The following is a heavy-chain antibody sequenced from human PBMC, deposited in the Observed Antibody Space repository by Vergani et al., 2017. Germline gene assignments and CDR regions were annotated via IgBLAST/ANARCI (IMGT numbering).Heavy chain of an antibody. CDR2: INPNSGGT. D-gene: IGHD5-12*01. CDR1: GYTFTGYY. V-gene: IGHV1-2*02. Sequence: QVQLVQSGAEVKKPGASVKVSCKASGYTFTGYYMHWVRQAPGQGLEWMGWINPNSGGTNYAQKFQGRVTMTRDTSSSTAYMELSRLRSDDTALYYCAREGFDIVATIGTPISSYYDYGMDVWGQGTTVTVSS. CDR3: AREGFDIVATIGTPISSYYDYGMDV. J-gene: IGHJ6*02.